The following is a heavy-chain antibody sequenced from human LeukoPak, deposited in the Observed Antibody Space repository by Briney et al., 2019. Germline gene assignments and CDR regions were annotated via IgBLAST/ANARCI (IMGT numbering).Heavy chain of an antibody. J-gene: IGHJ4*02. CDR1: GGTFSSYA. D-gene: IGHD2-15*01. CDR2: IIPILGIA. CDR3: ARGIRYSGYFDY. V-gene: IGHV1-69*04. Sequence: SVKVSCKASGGTFSSYAISWVRQAPGQGLEWMGRIIPILGIANYAQKFQGRVTITTDESTSTAYKELSSLRSEDTAVYYCARGIRYSGYFDYWGQGTLVTVSS.